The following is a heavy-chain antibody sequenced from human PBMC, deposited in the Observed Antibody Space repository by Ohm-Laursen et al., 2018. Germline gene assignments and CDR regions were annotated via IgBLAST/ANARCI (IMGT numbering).Heavy chain of an antibody. D-gene: IGHD3-22*01. Sequence: SDTLSLTCSVSGDSISSSTYYWGWIRQPPGKGLEWIGSIYYSGSTYYNPSLKSRVTISVDTSKNQFSLKLSSVTAADTAVYYCATRYYYDSSGYYLGEFDPWGQGTLVTVSS. CDR3: ATRYYYDSSGYYLGEFDP. CDR2: IYYSGST. V-gene: IGHV4-39*01. J-gene: IGHJ5*02. CDR1: GDSISSSTYY.